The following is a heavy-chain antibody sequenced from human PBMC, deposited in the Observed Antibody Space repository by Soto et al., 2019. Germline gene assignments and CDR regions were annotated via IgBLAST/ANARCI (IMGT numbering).Heavy chain of an antibody. V-gene: IGHV5-51*01. CDR1: GYSFTSYW. Sequence: GESLKISCKGSGYSFTSYWIGWVRQMPGKGLEWMGIIYPGDPDTRYSPSFQGQVTISADKSISTAYLQWSSLKASDTAMYYCARRSAQPGGYYYYGMDVWGQGTTVTVSS. CDR3: ARRSAQPGGYYYYGMDV. D-gene: IGHD5-18*01. J-gene: IGHJ6*02. CDR2: IYPGDPDT.